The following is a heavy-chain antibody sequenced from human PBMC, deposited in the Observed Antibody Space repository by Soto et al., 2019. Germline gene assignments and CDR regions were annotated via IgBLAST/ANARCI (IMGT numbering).Heavy chain of an antibody. D-gene: IGHD1-1*01. CDR2: IKTKGDGETR. CDR1: GFMFSSAW. Sequence: EVQMVQSGGDLVKPGGSLRLSCVTSGFMFSSAWMNWVRQAPGKGLEWVARIKTKGDGETRDYAAPVKGRFTISRDDSKKTVHLQMNSLRAEDTAVDYCVEGWNDFWGQGNLVTVSS. CDR3: VEGWNDF. V-gene: IGHV3-15*01. J-gene: IGHJ4*02.